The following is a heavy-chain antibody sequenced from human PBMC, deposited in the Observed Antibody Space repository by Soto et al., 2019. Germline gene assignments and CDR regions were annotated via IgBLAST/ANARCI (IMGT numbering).Heavy chain of an antibody. CDR1: GFTFSRYW. CDR2: IKQDESEK. V-gene: IGHV3-7*01. J-gene: IGHJ4*02. CDR3: ARDVYHGYFDY. D-gene: IGHD1-20*01. Sequence: EVPLVESGGGLVQPGGSLRLSCVGSGFTFSRYWMSWVRQAPGKGLEWVANIKQDESEKEYVDSVKGRFTISRDNAKNSLYLQMNSLRVEDTAVYYCARDVYHGYFDYWGQGTLATVSS.